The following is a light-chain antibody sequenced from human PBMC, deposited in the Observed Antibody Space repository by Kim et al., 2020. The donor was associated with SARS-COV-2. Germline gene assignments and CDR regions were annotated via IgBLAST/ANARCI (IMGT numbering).Light chain of an antibody. CDR3: QQYGSTPYT. V-gene: IGKV3-20*01. CDR2: GAS. Sequence: EIVLTQSPGTLSLSPGERATLSCRASQSISSSSLAWYQQKPGQTPRLLIYGASWRATGIPDRFSGSGSGTDFTLSISRLEPEDFAVYYCQQYGSTPYTFGQGTKLEI. J-gene: IGKJ2*01. CDR1: QSISSSS.